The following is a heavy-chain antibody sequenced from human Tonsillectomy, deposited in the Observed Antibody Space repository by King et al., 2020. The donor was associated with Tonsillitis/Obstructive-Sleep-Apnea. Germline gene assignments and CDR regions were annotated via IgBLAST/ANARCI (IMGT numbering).Heavy chain of an antibody. CDR3: ARDLSRTDSSGYYYPFDI. CDR1: GGTFSSYA. D-gene: IGHD3-22*01. V-gene: IGHV1-69*10. Sequence: QLVQSGAEVKKPGSSVKVSCKASGGTFSSYAISWVRQAPGQGLEWMGGIIPILGIANYAQKFQGRVTITADKSTSTAYMELSSLRSEDTAVYYCARDLSRTDSSGYYYPFDIWGQGTMVTVSS. J-gene: IGHJ3*02. CDR2: IIPILGIA.